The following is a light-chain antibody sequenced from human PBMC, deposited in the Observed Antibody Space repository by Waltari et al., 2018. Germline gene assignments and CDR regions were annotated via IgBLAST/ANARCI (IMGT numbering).Light chain of an antibody. Sequence: DIQMTQSPSSLSASVGDRVTFTCLARQDFNNYLTWYHQKPGKAPKLLIYDASNLETGVPSRLRRSRAVTDCTFTISGLQPEDIATYYCQQYENPTGTFGQGTKVEIK. V-gene: IGKV1-33*01. CDR2: DAS. J-gene: IGKJ1*01. CDR3: QQYENPTGT. CDR1: QDFNNY.